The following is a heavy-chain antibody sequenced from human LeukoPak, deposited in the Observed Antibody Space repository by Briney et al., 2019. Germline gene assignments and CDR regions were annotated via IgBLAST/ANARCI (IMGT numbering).Heavy chain of an antibody. J-gene: IGHJ4*02. CDR3: ARDFRSAGDY. V-gene: IGHV3-7*01. Sequence: GGSLRLSCAAFGFTFSTYWINWVRQAPGKGLEWVAVINQDGNEKYYVDSVRGRFTISRDNAKNSLCLQMNSLRAEDTAVYYCARDFRSAGDYWGQGTLVTVSS. CDR1: GFTFSTYW. CDR2: INQDGNEK.